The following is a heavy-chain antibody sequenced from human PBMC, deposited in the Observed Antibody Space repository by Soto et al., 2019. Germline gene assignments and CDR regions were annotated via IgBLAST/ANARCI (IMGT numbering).Heavy chain of an antibody. CDR3: ARGGVPYSSGWGIDY. D-gene: IGHD6-19*01. Sequence: GGSLRLSCAASGFIFGDYSMSWIRQAPGKGLEWLSYITYAANTIYYADSVKGRFSISRDNAKNSLFLQMNTLTAEDTAIYYCARGGVPYSSGWGIDYWGQGTPVTLSS. CDR2: ITYAANTI. CDR1: GFIFGDYS. V-gene: IGHV3-11*01. J-gene: IGHJ4*02.